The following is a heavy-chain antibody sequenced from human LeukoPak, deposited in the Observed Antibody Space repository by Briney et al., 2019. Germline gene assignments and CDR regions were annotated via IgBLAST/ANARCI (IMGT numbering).Heavy chain of an antibody. CDR1: GFTSSNYY. J-gene: IGHJ4*02. V-gene: IGHV3-72*01. D-gene: IGHD6-13*01. CDR2: SKNKSNNYTT. Sequence: GGSLRLSCAASGFTSSNYYMDWVRQAPGKGLEWVGRSKNKSNNYTTEYAASVKGRFTISRDDSKNSLYLQMNSLKSEDTAVYFCARDSGWFRFDYWGQGTLVTVSS. CDR3: ARDSGWFRFDY.